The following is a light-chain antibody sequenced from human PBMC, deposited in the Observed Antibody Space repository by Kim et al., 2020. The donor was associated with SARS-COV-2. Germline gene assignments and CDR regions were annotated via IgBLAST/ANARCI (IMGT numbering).Light chain of an antibody. CDR2: AAT. Sequence: SPGERAALSCRASQTINNKLVWYQHKPGQAPRPLIYAATTRATGVPARFIGSGSETDFTLTISSLQSEDFAVYYCQQSNDWPPLTFGQGTKVDIK. J-gene: IGKJ1*01. V-gene: IGKV3-15*01. CDR1: QTINNK. CDR3: QQSNDWPPLT.